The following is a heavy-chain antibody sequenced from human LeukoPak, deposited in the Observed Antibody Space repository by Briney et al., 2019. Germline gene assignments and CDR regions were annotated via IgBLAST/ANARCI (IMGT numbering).Heavy chain of an antibody. CDR2: IYYSGST. Sequence: SETLSLTCTVSGGSISSYYWSWIRQPPGKGLEWIGYIYYSGSTNYNPSLKSRVTISVDTSKNQFSLKLSSVTAADTAVYYCARDLRTDDYYYGMDVWGQGTTVTVSS. D-gene: IGHD3/OR15-3a*01. V-gene: IGHV4-59*01. CDR1: GGSISSYY. J-gene: IGHJ6*02. CDR3: ARDLRTDDYYYGMDV.